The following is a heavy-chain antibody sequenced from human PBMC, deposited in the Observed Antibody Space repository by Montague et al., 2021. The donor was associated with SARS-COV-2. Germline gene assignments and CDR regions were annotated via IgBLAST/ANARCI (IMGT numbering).Heavy chain of an antibody. CDR1: GGSVSSGSYY. CDR3: ARESKVFNEWIQIERWDKWFDP. Sequence: SETLSLTCTVSGGSVSSGSYYWSWIRQPPGKGLEWIGNIYYSGSTNYNPSLKSRVSISVDTSKNQFSLKLSSVTAADTAVYYCARESKVFNEWIQIERWDKWFDPWGQGTLVTVSS. J-gene: IGHJ5*02. CDR2: IYYSGST. V-gene: IGHV4-61*01. D-gene: IGHD5-18*01.